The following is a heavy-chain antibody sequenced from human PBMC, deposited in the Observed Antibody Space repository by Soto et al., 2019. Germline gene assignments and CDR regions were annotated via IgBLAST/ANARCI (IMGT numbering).Heavy chain of an antibody. D-gene: IGHD5-12*01. CDR2: IYYDGST. CDR1: GGSVSNSY. CDR3: TSAGYSTTRNGMDL. V-gene: IGHV4-59*02. Sequence: QVQLQESGPGLVRPSETLSLTCTVSGGSVSNSYWSWIRQPPGKGLEWIGYIYYDGSTNSNPSLKCRVTRSIDTSKNPNSLMLRSVTAADTAVYSCTSAGYSTTRNGMDLWGQGTTVTVSS. J-gene: IGHJ6*02.